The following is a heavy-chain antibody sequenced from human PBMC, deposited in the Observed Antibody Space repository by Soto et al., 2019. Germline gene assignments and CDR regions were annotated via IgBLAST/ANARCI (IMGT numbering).Heavy chain of an antibody. J-gene: IGHJ4*02. CDR2: ISAYNANT. V-gene: IGHV1-18*01. D-gene: IGHD2-15*01. Sequence: ASVKVSCKTSGFTFTTYGFSWVRQAPGQGLEWMGWISAYNANTHYAQKLQGRVTMTTDTSTSTAYMEMRSLRSDDTAVYYCARDSPASGGHYFGYWGQGTLVTVSS. CDR3: ARDSPASGGHYFGY. CDR1: GFTFTTYG.